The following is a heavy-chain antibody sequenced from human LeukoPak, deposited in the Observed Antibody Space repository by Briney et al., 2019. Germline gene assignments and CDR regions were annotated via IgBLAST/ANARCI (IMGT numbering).Heavy chain of an antibody. J-gene: IGHJ4*02. V-gene: IGHV1-2*02. CDR2: INPSSGGT. CDR3: ARALTTVTTYLGGY. D-gene: IGHD4-17*01. Sequence: ASVKVSCKASGYTFTGYYMHWVRQAPGQGLEWMGWINPSSGGTNYAQKFQGRVTMTRDTSISTAYMELSRLRSDDTAVYYCARALTTVTTYLGGYWGQGTLVTVSS. CDR1: GYTFTGYY.